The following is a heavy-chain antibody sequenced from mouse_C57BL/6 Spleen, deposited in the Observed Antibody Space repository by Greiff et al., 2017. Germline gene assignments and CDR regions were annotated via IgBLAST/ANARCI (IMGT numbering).Heavy chain of an antibody. CDR1: GYTFTSYW. CDR3: TRTYGSSYLDWYFDV. V-gene: IGHV1-5*01. Sequence: EVQLQQSGTVLARPGASVKMSCKTSGYTFTSYWMHWVKQRPGQGLEWIGAIYPGNSDTSYNQKFKGKAKLTAVTSASTAYMELSSLTNEDSAVYYCTRTYGSSYLDWYFDVWGTGTTVTVSS. CDR2: IYPGNSDT. D-gene: IGHD1-1*01. J-gene: IGHJ1*03.